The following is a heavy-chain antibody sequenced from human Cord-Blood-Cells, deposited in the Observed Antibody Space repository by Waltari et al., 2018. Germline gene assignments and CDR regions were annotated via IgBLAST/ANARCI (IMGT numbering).Heavy chain of an antibody. J-gene: IGHJ3*02. CDR2: IYSGGST. V-gene: IGHV3-53*02. Sequence: EVQLVETGGGLIQPGGSLRLSCAAAGFTVSSNYMSWVRQAPGKGLEWVSVIYSGGSTYYADSVKGRFTISRDNSKNTLYLQMNSLRAEDTAVYYCARATGVYAFDIWGQGTMVTVSS. D-gene: IGHD7-27*01. CDR1: GFTVSSNY. CDR3: ARATGVYAFDI.